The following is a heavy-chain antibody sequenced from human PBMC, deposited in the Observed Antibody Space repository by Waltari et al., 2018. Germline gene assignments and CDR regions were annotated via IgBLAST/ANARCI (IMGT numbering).Heavy chain of an antibody. V-gene: IGHV5-51*01. Sequence: EVQLVQSGAEVKKPGESLKISCKGSGYSFTSYWIGWVRQMPGKGLEWMGIIYPGDSDTRYSTSFQGQVTISADKSISTAYLQWSSLKASDTAMYYCARRSYYDFWSGPRGAFDIWGQGTMVTVSS. CDR1: GYSFTSYW. J-gene: IGHJ3*02. D-gene: IGHD3-3*01. CDR3: ARRSYYDFWSGPRGAFDI. CDR2: IYPGDSDT.